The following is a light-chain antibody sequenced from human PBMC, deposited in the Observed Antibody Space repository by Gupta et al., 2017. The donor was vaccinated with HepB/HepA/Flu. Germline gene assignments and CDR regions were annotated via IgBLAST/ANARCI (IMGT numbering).Light chain of an antibody. J-gene: IGKJ4*01. CDR2: QVS. V-gene: IGKV2-30*01. CDR1: QSLVFSDGNTF. CDR3: VQGTHWPT. Sequence: DVVLTQSPLSLPVTLGPPASISCRSSQSLVFSDGNTFLHWFQQRPGQSPRRLLYQVSTRDSGVPERFSGSGSGTDFTLRISRVEAEDVAIYYCVQGTHWPTVGGGTKVEIK.